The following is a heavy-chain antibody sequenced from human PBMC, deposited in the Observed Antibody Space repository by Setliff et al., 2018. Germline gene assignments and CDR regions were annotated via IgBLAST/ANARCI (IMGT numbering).Heavy chain of an antibody. Sequence: PGGSLRLSCAASGFTFSNYWMHCVRRAPGKGLVWVSRINSDGSSTTYADSVKGRVTISRDNSRNTISLQIYDLRVEDTAAYYCARGPRFDYESPTYRRRFDPWGQGTAVTVSS. CDR1: GFTFSNYW. CDR2: INSDGSST. V-gene: IGHV3-74*01. D-gene: IGHD3-22*01. CDR3: ARGPRFDYESPTYRRRFDP. J-gene: IGHJ5*02.